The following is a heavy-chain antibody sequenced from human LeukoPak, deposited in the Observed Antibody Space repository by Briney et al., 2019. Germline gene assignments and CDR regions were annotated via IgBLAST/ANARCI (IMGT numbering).Heavy chain of an antibody. CDR2: THYSGST. CDR3: AREHCSNTCYYDY. Sequence: SEALSLTCIVSGGSISTYYWSWIRQPPGKGLEWIGYTHYSGSTNYNPSLKSRLTISIDTSKNQFSLKLSSVTAADTAVYYCAREHCSNTCYYDYWGQGTLVTVSS. J-gene: IGHJ4*02. D-gene: IGHD2-2*01. V-gene: IGHV4-59*01. CDR1: GGSISTYY.